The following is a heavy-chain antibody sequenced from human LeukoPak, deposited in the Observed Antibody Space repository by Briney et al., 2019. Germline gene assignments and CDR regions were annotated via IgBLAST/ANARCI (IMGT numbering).Heavy chain of an antibody. CDR1: GGSISSSSYF. D-gene: IGHD3-22*01. J-gene: IGHJ4*02. V-gene: IGHV4-39*01. CDR2: MYYSGST. CDR3: ARQHTDYYDSSGYCY. Sequence: PSETLSLACTVSGGSISSSSYFWGWIRQPPGKGLEWIGSMYYSGSTYYNPSLKSRVTISVDTSKNQFSLKLSSVTAADTAVYYCARQHTDYYDSSGYCYWGQGTLVTVSS.